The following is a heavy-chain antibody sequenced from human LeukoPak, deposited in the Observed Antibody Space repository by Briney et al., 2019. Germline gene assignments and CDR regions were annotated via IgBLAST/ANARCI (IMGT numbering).Heavy chain of an antibody. Sequence: ASVKVSCEASGYTFTSYGISWVRQAPGQGLEWMGWISAYNGNTNYAQKLQGRVTMTTDTSTSTAYMELRSLRSDDTAVYYCARALYCSGGSCYSGYAFDIWGQGTMVTVSS. CDR3: ARALYCSGGSCYSGYAFDI. CDR1: GYTFTSYG. J-gene: IGHJ3*02. V-gene: IGHV1-18*01. CDR2: ISAYNGNT. D-gene: IGHD2-15*01.